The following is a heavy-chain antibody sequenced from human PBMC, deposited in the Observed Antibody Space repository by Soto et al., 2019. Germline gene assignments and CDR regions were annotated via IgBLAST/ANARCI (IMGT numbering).Heavy chain of an antibody. J-gene: IGHJ4*02. Sequence: QLQLQESGPGLVKPSETLSLICTVSGDSISRGRYHWGWIRQPPGKGLEFIATIHYTGNTHYNPSLRSRVTIFVDTSKSPFSLRLSSVTAADTAVYYCASADGFGAVTPFMDYWGQGTLVTVSS. V-gene: IGHV4-39*01. CDR1: GDSISRGRYH. CDR3: ASADGFGAVTPFMDY. D-gene: IGHD3-3*01. CDR2: IHYTGNT.